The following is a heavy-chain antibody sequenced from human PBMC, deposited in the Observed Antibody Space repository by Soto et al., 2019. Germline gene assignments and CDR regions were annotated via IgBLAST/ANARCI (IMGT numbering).Heavy chain of an antibody. CDR1: EFTFSTYG. J-gene: IGHJ4*02. Sequence: QVQLVESGGGVVQPGRSLRLSCAASEFTFSTYGMNWFRQPPGKGLEWVAVISYDGSNKYYADSVKGRFTISRDNSKNTLYLQMNSLTAEDTAVYYCAKDSSLMAAGGTVDYWGQGTLVTVSS. V-gene: IGHV3-30*18. D-gene: IGHD6-13*01. CDR3: AKDSSLMAAGGTVDY. CDR2: ISYDGSNK.